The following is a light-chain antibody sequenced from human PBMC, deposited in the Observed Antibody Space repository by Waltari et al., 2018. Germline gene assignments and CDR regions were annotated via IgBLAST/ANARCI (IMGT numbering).Light chain of an antibody. V-gene: IGKV2-28*01. J-gene: IGKJ3*01. CDR1: QSLLHSNGYNY. Sequence: DIVMNQSPLSLPVTPGEPASISCRSSQSLLHSNGYNYLDWYLQKPGQSPQLLIYLGSNRATGVPDRFSGSGSGTDFTLKISRVEAEDVGVYYCMQALQTPLFTFGPGTKVDIK. CDR2: LGS. CDR3: MQALQTPLFT.